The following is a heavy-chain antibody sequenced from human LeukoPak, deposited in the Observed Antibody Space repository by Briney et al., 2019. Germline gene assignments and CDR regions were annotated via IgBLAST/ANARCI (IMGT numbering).Heavy chain of an antibody. J-gene: IGHJ6*03. V-gene: IGHV3-7*01. Sequence: PGGSLRLSCAASGFTFSSYWMSWVRQAPGKGLEWVANIKQDGSEKYYVDSVKGRFTISRDNAKNSLYLQMNSLRAEDTAVYYCARDRKALRFLEWSVARGYYYMDVWGKGTTVTVSS. CDR1: GFTFSSYW. CDR3: ARDRKALRFLEWSVARGYYYMDV. CDR2: IKQDGSEK. D-gene: IGHD3-3*01.